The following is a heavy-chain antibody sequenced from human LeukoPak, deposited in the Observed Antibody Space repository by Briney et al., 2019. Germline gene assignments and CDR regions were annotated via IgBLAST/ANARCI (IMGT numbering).Heavy chain of an antibody. CDR1: GGSISSNDYS. CDR3: ARDRYDYLWGSYRSNWFDP. V-gene: IGHV4-30-4*07. Sequence: PSETLSLTCAVSGGSISSNDYSWNWIRQPPGKGLEWIGYIFHSGSTYYNPSLKSRVAISVDTSKNQFSLKLSSVTAADTAVYYCARDRYDYLWGSYRSNWFDPWGQGTLVTASS. J-gene: IGHJ5*02. D-gene: IGHD3-16*02. CDR2: IFHSGST.